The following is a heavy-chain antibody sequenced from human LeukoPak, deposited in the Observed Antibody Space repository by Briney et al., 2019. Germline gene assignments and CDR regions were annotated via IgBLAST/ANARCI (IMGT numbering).Heavy chain of an antibody. D-gene: IGHD3-9*01. V-gene: IGHV4-31*03. J-gene: IGHJ5*02. CDR3: ARDTAYDILTGPRNWFDP. Sequence: SETPSLTCTVSGGSISSGGYYWSWIRQHPGKGLEWIGYIYYSGSTYYNPSLKSRVTISVDTSKNQFSLKLSSVTAADTAVYYCARDTAYDILTGPRNWFDPWGQGTLVTVSS. CDR2: IYYSGST. CDR1: GGSISSGGYY.